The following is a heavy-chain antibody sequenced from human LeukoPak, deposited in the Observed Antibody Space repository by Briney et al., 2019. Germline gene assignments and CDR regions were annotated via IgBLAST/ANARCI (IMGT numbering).Heavy chain of an antibody. V-gene: IGHV4-34*01. CDR1: GGSFSGYY. CDR2: INHSGST. Sequence: SETLSLTCAVYGGSFSGYYWSWIRQPPGKGLEWIGEINHSGSTNYNPSLKSRVTISVDTSKNQFSLKLSFVTAADTAVYYCARGPARRYYGSGSSPLYADYWGQGTLVTVSS. J-gene: IGHJ4*02. CDR3: ARGPARRYYGSGSSPLYADY. D-gene: IGHD3-10*01.